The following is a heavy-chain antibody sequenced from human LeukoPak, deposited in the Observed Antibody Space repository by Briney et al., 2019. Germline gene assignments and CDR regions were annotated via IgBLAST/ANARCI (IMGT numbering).Heavy chain of an antibody. Sequence: ASVKVSCKASGYTFTSYGISWVRQAPGQGLEWMGWISAYNGNTNYAQKLQGRVTMTTDTSTSTAYMELRSLRSDDTAVYYCARERALVGASVGWFDPWGQGTLVTVSS. CDR1: GYTFTSYG. CDR3: ARERALVGASVGWFDP. J-gene: IGHJ5*02. V-gene: IGHV1-18*01. D-gene: IGHD6-6*01. CDR2: ISAYNGNT.